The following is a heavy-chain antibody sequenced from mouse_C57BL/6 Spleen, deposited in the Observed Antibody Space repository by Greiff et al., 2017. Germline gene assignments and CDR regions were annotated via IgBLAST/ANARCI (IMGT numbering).Heavy chain of an antibody. V-gene: IGHV1-80*01. CDR2: IYPGGGDT. J-gene: IGHJ2*01. CDR1: GYAFSSYW. Sequence: QVQLKQSGAELVKPGASVKISCKASGYAFSSYWMTWVKQRPGQGLEWIGQIYPGGGDTNYNGKVKGQATLTADKSSSTAYIQHRSLTSDDSAVYGCARGNYWGQGTTLTVSA. CDR3: ARGNY.